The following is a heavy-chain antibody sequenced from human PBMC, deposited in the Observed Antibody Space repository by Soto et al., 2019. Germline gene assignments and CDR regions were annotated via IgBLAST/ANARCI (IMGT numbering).Heavy chain of an antibody. CDR1: GGTISLAD. J-gene: IGHJ4*02. CDR2: VYYSGST. Sequence: PSETLSRTGPVFGGTISLADWTSLRQPPGKGLEWIGYVYYSGSTNYNPSLKSRVTISVDTSKKQFSLKLSSVTAADTAVYYCATDQKGYSGMHGFDYWGQRILGTVPS. D-gene: IGHD1-26*01. V-gene: IGHV4-59*01. CDR3: ATDQKGYSGMHGFDY.